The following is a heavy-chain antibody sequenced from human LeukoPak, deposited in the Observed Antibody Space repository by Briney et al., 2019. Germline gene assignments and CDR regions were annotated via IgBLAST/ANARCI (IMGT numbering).Heavy chain of an antibody. V-gene: IGHV3-23*01. CDR3: AKDHGSPGAFDI. CDR2: ISGSGGST. CDR1: GFTFGDYA. J-gene: IGHJ3*02. Sequence: GGSLRLSCTASGFTFGDYAMSWVRQAPGKGLEWVSAISGSGGSTYYADSVKGRFTISRDNSKNTLYLQMNSLRAEDTAVYYCAKDHGSPGAFDIWGQGTMVTVSS.